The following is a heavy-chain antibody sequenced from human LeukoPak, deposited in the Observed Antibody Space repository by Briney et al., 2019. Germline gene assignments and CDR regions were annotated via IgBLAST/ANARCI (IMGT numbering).Heavy chain of an antibody. CDR2: ISDSGGST. J-gene: IGHJ4*02. Sequence: GGSLRLSCAASGFTFSTYAMNWVRQAPGMGLEWVSGISDSGGSTYYADSVKGRFTISRDNSKNTLYLQMNSLRAEDTAVYYCAKGRGWLQFFDYWGQGTLVTVSS. CDR3: AKGRGWLQFFDY. V-gene: IGHV3-23*01. D-gene: IGHD5-24*01. CDR1: GFTFSTYA.